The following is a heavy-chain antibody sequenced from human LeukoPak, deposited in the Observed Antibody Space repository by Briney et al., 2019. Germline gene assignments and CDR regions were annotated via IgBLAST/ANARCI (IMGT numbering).Heavy chain of an antibody. D-gene: IGHD4-11*01. CDR2: IYHSGST. V-gene: IGHV4-38-2*01. Sequence: SETLSLTCAVSGYSISSGYYWGWIRQPPGKGLEWIGSIYHSGSTYYNTSLKSRVTISVDTSKNQFSLKLSSVTAADTAVYYCARGRFAYSNYVDYWGQGTLVTVSS. CDR1: GYSISSGYY. CDR3: ARGRFAYSNYVDY. J-gene: IGHJ4*02.